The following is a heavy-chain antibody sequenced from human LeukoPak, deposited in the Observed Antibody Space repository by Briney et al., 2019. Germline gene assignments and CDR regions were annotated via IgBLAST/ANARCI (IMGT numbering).Heavy chain of an antibody. D-gene: IGHD2-2*01. CDR2: LYYSGSP. CDR1: VGSISSSTYY. Sequence: SETLSLTCTVSVGSISSSTYYCAWIRQPPAKGLERMESLYYSGSPYYNPSLKSQVTISVDTPKNQFSLKLSSVTAADTAVYYCARKTRYCSSTSCYATGKFDYWGEGTLVTVSS. J-gene: IGHJ4*02. V-gene: IGHV4-39*07. CDR3: ARKTRYCSSTSCYATGKFDY.